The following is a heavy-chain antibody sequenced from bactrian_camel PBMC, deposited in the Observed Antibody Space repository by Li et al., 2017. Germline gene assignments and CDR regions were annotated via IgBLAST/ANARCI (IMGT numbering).Heavy chain of an antibody. D-gene: IGHD2*01. J-gene: IGHJ4*01. CDR1: GFTFSNYC. CDR3: AVDLTHSSCYTWNTATYQH. Sequence: HVQLVESGGGLVQPGGSLRLSCAASGFTFSNYCMAWFRQAPGKEREGVARITAQGNTVPAVAVKGRFTISRDDAKNTLYLQMNSLKPEDTAMYYCAVDLTHSSCYTWNTATYQHWGQGTQVTVS. V-gene: IGHV3S1*01. CDR2: ITAQGNT.